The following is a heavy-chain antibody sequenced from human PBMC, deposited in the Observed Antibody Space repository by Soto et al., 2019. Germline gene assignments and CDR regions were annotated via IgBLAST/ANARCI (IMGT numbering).Heavy chain of an antibody. CDR3: ARDPLYSSSWYGAFDI. J-gene: IGHJ3*02. V-gene: IGHV1-18*01. CDR1: GYTFTSYG. Sequence: ASVKVSCKASGYTFTSYGISWVRQAPGQGLEWMGWISAYNGNTNYAQKLQGRVTMTTDTSTSTAYMELRSLRSDDTAVYYCARDPLYSSSWYGAFDIWGQGTMVTVSS. D-gene: IGHD6-13*01. CDR2: ISAYNGNT.